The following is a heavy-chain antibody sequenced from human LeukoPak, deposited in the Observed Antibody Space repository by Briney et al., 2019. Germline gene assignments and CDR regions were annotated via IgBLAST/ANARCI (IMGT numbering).Heavy chain of an antibody. CDR2: IYHSGST. D-gene: IGHD6-19*01. J-gene: IGHJ4*02. CDR3: ARTGYSSGWHGGEFDY. Sequence: SETLSLTCAVSGGSIGSGGYSWSWIRQPPGKGLEWIGYIYHSGSTYYNPSLKSRVTISVDRSKNQFSLKLSSVTAADTAVYYCARTGYSSGWHGGEFDYWGQGTLVTVSS. CDR1: GGSIGSGGYS. V-gene: IGHV4-30-2*01.